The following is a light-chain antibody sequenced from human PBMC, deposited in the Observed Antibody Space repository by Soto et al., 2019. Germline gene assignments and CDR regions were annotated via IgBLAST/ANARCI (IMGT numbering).Light chain of an antibody. Sequence: DIVMTHSPATLSVSPGERSTLSCRASQSVSSNLAWYQQNPGQAPRLLLFGVSNRATGIPARFSGSGSGTEFSLTISSLQSEDFAVYYCQQYDYWPRTFGQGTKVDIK. J-gene: IGKJ1*01. CDR1: QSVSSN. CDR3: QQYDYWPRT. CDR2: GVS. V-gene: IGKV3-15*01.